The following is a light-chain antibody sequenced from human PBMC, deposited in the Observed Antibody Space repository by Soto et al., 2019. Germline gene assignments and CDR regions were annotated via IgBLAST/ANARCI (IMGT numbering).Light chain of an antibody. CDR3: CSYTSSSIRV. CDR1: SSDVGAYNY. Sequence: QSALTQPASVSGSPGQSITISCTGTSSDVGAYNYVSWYQQHPGQAPKLIIYEVRNRPSGVSNRLSGSKSGNTASLTISGLQADDEADYYCCSYTSSSIRVFGGGTKLTVL. CDR2: EVR. J-gene: IGLJ3*02. V-gene: IGLV2-14*01.